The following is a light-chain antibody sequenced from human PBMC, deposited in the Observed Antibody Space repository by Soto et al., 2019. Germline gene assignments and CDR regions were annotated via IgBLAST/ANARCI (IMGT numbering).Light chain of an antibody. CDR1: HTITVY. CDR3: QQTYSIPWT. CDR2: AAS. Sequence: DIQMTQSPSSLSASVGDRVTITCRTSHTITVYLNWYQQKPGKAPKLLIYAASSLQSGVPSRFSGSGSGTDFTLTLSSLQPDDSATYYYQQTYSIPWTFGQGTKVEIK. V-gene: IGKV1-39*01. J-gene: IGKJ1*01.